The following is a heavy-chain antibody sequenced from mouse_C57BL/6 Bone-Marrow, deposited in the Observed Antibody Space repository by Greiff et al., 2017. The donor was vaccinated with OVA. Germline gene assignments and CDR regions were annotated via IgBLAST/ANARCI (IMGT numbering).Heavy chain of an antibody. CDR1: GYTFTSYW. V-gene: IGHV1-69*01. J-gene: IGHJ4*01. D-gene: IGHD2-3*01. Sequence: QVQLKQPGAELVMPGASVKLSCKASGYTFTSYWMHWVKQRPGQGLEWIGEIDPSDSYTNYNQKFKGKSTLTVDKSSSTAYMQLSSLTSGDSAVYYCARRLLREAMDYWGQGTSVTVSS. CDR2: IDPSDSYT. CDR3: ARRLLREAMDY.